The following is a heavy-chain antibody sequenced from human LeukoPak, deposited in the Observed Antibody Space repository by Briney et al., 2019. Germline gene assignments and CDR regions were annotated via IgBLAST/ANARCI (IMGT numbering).Heavy chain of an antibody. D-gene: IGHD6-13*01. Sequence: SETLSLTCTVSGGSISSYYWSWIRQPPGKGLEWIGYFYYGGSTYHNPSLKSRVTISVDTSKNQFSLRLTSVTAADTAVYYCARQSAAGTNNWFDPWGQGTLVTVSS. J-gene: IGHJ5*02. CDR3: ARQSAAGTNNWFDP. CDR1: GGSISSYY. CDR2: FYYGGST. V-gene: IGHV4-59*08.